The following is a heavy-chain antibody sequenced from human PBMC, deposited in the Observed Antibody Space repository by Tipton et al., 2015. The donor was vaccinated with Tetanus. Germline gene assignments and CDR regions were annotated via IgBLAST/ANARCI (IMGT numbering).Heavy chain of an antibody. V-gene: IGHV5-51*01. CDR2: IYPGDSDT. Sequence: QLVQSGPEVKKPGESLRISCKASGYRFSSYWIAWVRQMPGKGLEWVGLIYPGDSDTKISPSFRGQVTFSVDKSITTAYLQWSSLKDSDTAIYYCARLHLRTFASSSGFWGQGTMVTVSS. J-gene: IGHJ4*02. CDR3: ARLHLRTFASSSGF. CDR1: GYRFSSYW. D-gene: IGHD6-6*01.